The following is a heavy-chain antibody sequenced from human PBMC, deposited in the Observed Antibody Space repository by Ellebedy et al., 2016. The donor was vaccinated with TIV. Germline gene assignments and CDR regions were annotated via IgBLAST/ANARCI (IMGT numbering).Heavy chain of an antibody. Sequence: AASVKVSCKASGYTFTSYGISWVRQAPGQGLEWMGWISTYNGNTNYAQKLQGRVTMTTDTSTSTAYMELSSLRSDDTAVYYCARAQITMVRGIKGYYYYGMDVWGPGTTVTVSS. D-gene: IGHD3-10*01. J-gene: IGHJ6*02. V-gene: IGHV1-18*01. CDR3: ARAQITMVRGIKGYYYYGMDV. CDR2: ISTYNGNT. CDR1: GYTFTSYG.